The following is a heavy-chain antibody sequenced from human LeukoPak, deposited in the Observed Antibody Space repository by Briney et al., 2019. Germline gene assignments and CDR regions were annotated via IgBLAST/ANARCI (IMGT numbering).Heavy chain of an antibody. CDR3: AKEYSSGWYD. CDR1: GFTFSNYA. J-gene: IGHJ4*02. CDR2: ISAGGGST. Sequence: AGGSLRLSCAASGFTFSNYAMSWVRQAPGKELEWVSAISAGGGSTYYADSVKGRFTISRDNSKNTVYLQMNSLRAEDTAVYYCAKEYSSGWYDWGQGTLVTVSS. D-gene: IGHD6-19*01. V-gene: IGHV3-23*01.